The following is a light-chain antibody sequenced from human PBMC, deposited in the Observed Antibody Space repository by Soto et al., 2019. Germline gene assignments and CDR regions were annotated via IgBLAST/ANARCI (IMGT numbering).Light chain of an antibody. CDR2: EVS. Sequence: QSVLTQPASVSGSPGQSITISCTGTSRDVGGYNYVSWYQQHPGKAPKLMIYEVSKRPSGGSNRFSGSKSGNTASLTISRHQAQDEADYYCSSYTTSSTPYVFGTGTKVTVL. V-gene: IGLV2-14*01. CDR1: SRDVGGYNY. CDR3: SSYTTSSTPYV. J-gene: IGLJ1*01.